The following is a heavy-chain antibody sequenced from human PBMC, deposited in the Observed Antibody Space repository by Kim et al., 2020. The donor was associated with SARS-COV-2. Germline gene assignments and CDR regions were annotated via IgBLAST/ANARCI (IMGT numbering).Heavy chain of an antibody. CDR2: T. Sequence: TNYNPSLKSRVTISVDTSKNQFSLKLSSVTAADTAVYYCARSIAAAPFDPWGQGTLVTVSS. V-gene: IGHV4-59*01. CDR3: ARSIAAAPFDP. J-gene: IGHJ5*02. D-gene: IGHD6-13*01.